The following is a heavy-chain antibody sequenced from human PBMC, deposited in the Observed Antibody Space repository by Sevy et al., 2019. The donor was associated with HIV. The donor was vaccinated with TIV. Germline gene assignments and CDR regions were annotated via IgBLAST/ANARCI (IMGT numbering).Heavy chain of an antibody. CDR1: GGSFNDYY. J-gene: IGHJ6*02. Sequence: TLSLTCAVYGGSFNDYYWTWIRQPPGKGLEWIGEINHSGSTNYNPSLKSRITISVDTSKNQFSLKVSSVTAADTAVYYCARASITVFGVVRNAYYYGMDVWGQGTTVTVSS. V-gene: IGHV4-34*01. D-gene: IGHD3-3*01. CDR2: INHSGST. CDR3: ARASITVFGVVRNAYYYGMDV.